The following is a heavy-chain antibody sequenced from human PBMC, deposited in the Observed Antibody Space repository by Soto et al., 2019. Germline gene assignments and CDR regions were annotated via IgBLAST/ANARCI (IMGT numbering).Heavy chain of an antibody. CDR1: GGSFRGFC. D-gene: IGHD3-22*01. Sequence: PSETLSLTCAVSGGSFRGFCWTWIRQSPGKGLAWLGDINHVGITNYNPSLKSRVSIPVDTSKSQFSLKLSSVTAADTAVYYGARGRRYYDSSGYLWTARAEYFQHWGQGTLVTVSS. CDR3: ARGRRYYDSSGYLWTARAEYFQH. V-gene: IGHV4-34*01. CDR2: INHVGIT. J-gene: IGHJ1*01.